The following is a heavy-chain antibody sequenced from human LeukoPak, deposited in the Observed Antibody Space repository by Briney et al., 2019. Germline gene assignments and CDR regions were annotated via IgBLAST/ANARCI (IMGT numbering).Heavy chain of an antibody. J-gene: IGHJ4*02. V-gene: IGHV3-23*01. Sequence: GGPLRLSCAASGFTFSSYAMSWVRRAPGKGLEWASAISGSGGSTYYADSVKGRFTISRDNSKNTLYLQMNSLRAEDTAVYYCAKANTYYYGSGSYYLFDYWGQGTLVTVSS. D-gene: IGHD3-10*01. CDR2: ISGSGGST. CDR1: GFTFSSYA. CDR3: AKANTYYYGSGSYYLFDY.